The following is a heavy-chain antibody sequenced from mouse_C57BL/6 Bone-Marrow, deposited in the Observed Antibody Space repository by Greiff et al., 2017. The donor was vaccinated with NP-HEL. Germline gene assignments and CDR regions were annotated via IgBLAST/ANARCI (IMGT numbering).Heavy chain of an antibody. CDR2: IRSKSNNYAT. CDR3: VSYYDYDEGYYYAMDY. V-gene: IGHV10-1*01. Sequence: EVQLVESGGGLVQPKGSLKLSCAASGFSFNTYAMNWVRQAPGKGLEWVARIRSKSNNYATYYADSVKDRFTISRDDSESMLYLQMNNLKTEDTAMYYCVSYYDYDEGYYYAMDYWGQGTSVTVSS. CDR1: GFSFNTYA. D-gene: IGHD2-4*01. J-gene: IGHJ4*01.